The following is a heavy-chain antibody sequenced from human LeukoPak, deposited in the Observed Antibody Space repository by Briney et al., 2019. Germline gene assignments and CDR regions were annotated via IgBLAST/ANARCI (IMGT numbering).Heavy chain of an antibody. V-gene: IGHV1-24*01. Sequence: ASVKVSCKVSGYTLTELSMHWVRQAPGKGLEWMGGFDPEDGETIYAQKFQGRVTMTEDTSTDTAYMELSSLRSEDTAVYYCATSPLAWYPQLGVDYWGQGTLVTVSS. CDR3: ATSPLAWYPQLGVDY. CDR2: FDPEDGET. J-gene: IGHJ4*02. D-gene: IGHD6-6*01. CDR1: GYTLTELS.